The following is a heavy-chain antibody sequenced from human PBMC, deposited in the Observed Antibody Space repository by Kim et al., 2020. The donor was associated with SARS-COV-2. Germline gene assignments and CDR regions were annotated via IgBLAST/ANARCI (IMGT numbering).Heavy chain of an antibody. CDR3: AREWSGGSSSPFDS. D-gene: IGHD2-15*01. V-gene: IGHV3-33*01. J-gene: IGHJ4*02. Sequence: YGAAVKGRLTISRDKSKSSWYIQMNSLRAEDTAVYYCAREWSGGSSSPFDSWGPGTLVTVSP.